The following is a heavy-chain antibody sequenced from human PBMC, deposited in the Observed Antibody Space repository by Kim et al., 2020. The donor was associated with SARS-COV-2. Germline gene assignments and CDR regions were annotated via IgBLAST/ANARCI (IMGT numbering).Heavy chain of an antibody. V-gene: IGHV4-31*02. Sequence: SLKSRVTISVETSKNQFSLQLTSVTAADTAVYYCARAAEYYYDSSGYYGDWGQGTLVTVSS. J-gene: IGHJ4*02. CDR3: ARAAEYYYDSSGYYGD. D-gene: IGHD3-22*01.